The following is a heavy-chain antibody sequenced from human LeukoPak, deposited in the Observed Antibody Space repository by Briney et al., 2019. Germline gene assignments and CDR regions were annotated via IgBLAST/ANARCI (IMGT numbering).Heavy chain of an antibody. Sequence: GGSLRLSCTASGFTFGDYAMSWFRQAPGKGLQWVGYIRSKAYGGTTEYAASVKGRFIISRDDSKSIAYLQMNSLKTEDTAVYYCTRGSSYYYDSSGHLSYWGQGTLLTVSS. V-gene: IGHV3-49*03. D-gene: IGHD3-22*01. CDR1: GFTFGDYA. J-gene: IGHJ4*02. CDR2: IRSKAYGGTT. CDR3: TRGSSYYYDSSGHLSY.